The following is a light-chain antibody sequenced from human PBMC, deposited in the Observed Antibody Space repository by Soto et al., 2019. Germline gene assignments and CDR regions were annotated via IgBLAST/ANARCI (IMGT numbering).Light chain of an antibody. Sequence: QSALTQPPSASGSPGQSVTISCTGTSSDVGGYNYVSWYQQHPGKAPKLMIYEVSERPSGVPDRFSGSKSGNTASPTVSGLQAEDEADYYCTSHAGTINLVFGGGTQLTVL. CDR3: TSHAGTINLV. J-gene: IGLJ2*01. CDR2: EVS. CDR1: SSDVGGYNY. V-gene: IGLV2-8*01.